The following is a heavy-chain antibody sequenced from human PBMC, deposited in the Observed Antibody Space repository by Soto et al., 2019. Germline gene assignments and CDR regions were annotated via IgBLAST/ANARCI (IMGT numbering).Heavy chain of an antibody. CDR1: GYTFTSYD. Sequence: ASVKVSCKASGYTFTSYDINWVRQATGQGLEWMGWMNPNSGNTGYAQKFQGRVTMTRNTSISTAYMELSSLRSEDTAVYYCASAESLSRSSGSDANEAFDIWGQGTMVTVSS. V-gene: IGHV1-8*01. CDR3: ASAESLSRSSGSDANEAFDI. J-gene: IGHJ3*02. CDR2: MNPNSGNT. D-gene: IGHD6-13*01.